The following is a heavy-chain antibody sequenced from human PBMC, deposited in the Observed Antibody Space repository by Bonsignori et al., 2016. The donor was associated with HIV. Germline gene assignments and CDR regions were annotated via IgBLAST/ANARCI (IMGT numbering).Heavy chain of an antibody. J-gene: IGHJ1*01. V-gene: IGHV3-64*01. D-gene: IGHD4-11*01. CDR3: ARDWNSNFWGAYFQH. CDR1: GFTFSSYA. Sequence: GGSLRLSCAASGFTFSSYAMHWVRQAPGKGLEYVSAISSNGGSTYYANSMKGRFTISRDNSKNTLYLQMGSLRAEDMAVYYCARDWNSNFWGAYFQHWGQGTLVTVSS. CDR2: ISSNGGST.